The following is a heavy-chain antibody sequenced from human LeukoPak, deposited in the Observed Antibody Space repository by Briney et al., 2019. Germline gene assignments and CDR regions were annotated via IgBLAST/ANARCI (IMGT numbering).Heavy chain of an antibody. V-gene: IGHV3-30-3*01. Sequence: GGSLRLSCAASGFTFSSYAMHWVRQAPGKGLEWVAVISYDGSNKYYADSVKGRFTISRDNSKNTLYLQMNSLRAEDTAVYYCARSVVVVAAMDYWGQGTLVTVSS. J-gene: IGHJ4*02. D-gene: IGHD2-15*01. CDR3: ARSVVVVAAMDY. CDR1: GFTFSSYA. CDR2: ISYDGSNK.